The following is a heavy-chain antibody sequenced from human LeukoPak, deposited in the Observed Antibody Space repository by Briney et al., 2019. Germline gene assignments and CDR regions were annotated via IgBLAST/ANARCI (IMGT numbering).Heavy chain of an antibody. CDR1: GGTFSSYA. V-gene: IGHV3-30*04. J-gene: IGHJ4*02. Sequence: SCKASGGTFSSYAMHWVRQAPGKGLEWVAVISYDGSNKYYADSVKGRFTISRDNSKNTLYLQMNSLRAEDTAVYYCARDGSSWYFDYWGQGTLVIVSS. CDR3: ARDGSSWYFDY. D-gene: IGHD6-13*01. CDR2: ISYDGSNK.